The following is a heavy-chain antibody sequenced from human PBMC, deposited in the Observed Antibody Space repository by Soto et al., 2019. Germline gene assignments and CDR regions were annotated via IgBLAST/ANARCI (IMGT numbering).Heavy chain of an antibody. CDR1: GYTFTGYY. CDR3: ARSATMSASSGYYIDY. Sequence: ASVKVSCKASGYTFTGYYMHWVRQAPGQGLEWMGWINPNSGGTNYAQKFQGRVTMTRDTSISTAYMELSRLRSDDTAVYYCARSATMSASSGYYIDYWGQGTLVTVSS. J-gene: IGHJ4*02. D-gene: IGHD3-22*01. CDR2: INPNSGGT. V-gene: IGHV1-2*02.